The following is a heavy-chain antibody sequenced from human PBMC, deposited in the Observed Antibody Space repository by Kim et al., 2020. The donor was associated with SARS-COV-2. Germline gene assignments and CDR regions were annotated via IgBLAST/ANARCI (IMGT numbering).Heavy chain of an antibody. D-gene: IGHD6-13*01. J-gene: IGHJ2*01. CDR2: ISGSGGST. CDR3: AKEWAHKQQLPTTGGFDL. CDR1: GFTFSSYA. Sequence: GGSLRLSCAASGFTFSSYAMSWVRQAPGKGLEWVSAISGSGGSTYYADSVKGRFTISRDNSKNTLYLQMNSLRVEDTAVYYCAKEWAHKQQLPTTGGFDLWGRGTLVTVSS. V-gene: IGHV3-23*01.